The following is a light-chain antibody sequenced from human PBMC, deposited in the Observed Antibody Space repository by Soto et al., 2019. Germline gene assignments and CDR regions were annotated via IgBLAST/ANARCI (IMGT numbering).Light chain of an antibody. CDR3: QQSYSTPRT. J-gene: IGKJ1*01. V-gene: IGKV1-39*01. CDR1: HSISSY. Sequence: DIHVTHSPSSLSASVGDRVTITCRASHSISSYLNWYQQKPGKAPMLLIYAASSLQSGVPSRFSGSGSGTDFTLTISSLQPEDFATYYCQQSYSTPRTFGQGTKVDIK. CDR2: AAS.